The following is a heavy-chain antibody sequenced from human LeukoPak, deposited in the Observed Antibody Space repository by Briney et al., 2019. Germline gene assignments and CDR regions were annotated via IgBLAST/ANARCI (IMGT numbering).Heavy chain of an antibody. Sequence: SETLSLTCTVSGGSISSYYWGWIRQPPGKGLEWIGSIYYSGSTYYNPSLKSRVTISVDTSKNQFSLKLSSVTAADTAVYYCARLRLAVAGYYWGQGTLVTVSS. J-gene: IGHJ4*02. CDR3: ARLRLAVAGYY. D-gene: IGHD6-19*01. CDR1: GGSISSYY. CDR2: IYYSGST. V-gene: IGHV4-39*07.